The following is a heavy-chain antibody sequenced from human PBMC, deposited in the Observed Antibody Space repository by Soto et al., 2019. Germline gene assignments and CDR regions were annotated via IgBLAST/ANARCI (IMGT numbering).Heavy chain of an antibody. CDR3: ARHDGHCSSTSCYTLLNWFDP. D-gene: IGHD2-2*02. J-gene: IGHJ5*02. CDR1: GGSISSYY. CDR2: IYYSGST. Sequence: PSETLSLTCTVSGGSISSYYWSWIRQPPGKGLEWIGYIYYSGSTNYNPSLKSRVTISVDTSKNQFSLKLSSVTAADTAVYYCARHDGHCSSTSCYTLLNWFDPWGQGTLVTVSS. V-gene: IGHV4-59*08.